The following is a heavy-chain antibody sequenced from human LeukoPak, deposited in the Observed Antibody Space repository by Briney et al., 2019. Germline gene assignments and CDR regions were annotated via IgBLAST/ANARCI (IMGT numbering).Heavy chain of an antibody. V-gene: IGHV4-30-4*08. D-gene: IGHD2-2*01. CDR3: ARVEYQLEAAYNWFDP. Sequence: KPSETLSLTCTVSGGSISSGDYYWSWIRQPPGKGLEWIGYIYYSGSTYYNPSLKSRVTISVDTSKNQFSLKLSSVTAADTAVYYCARVEYQLEAAYNWFDPWGQGTLVTVSS. CDR2: IYYSGST. CDR1: GGSISSGDYY. J-gene: IGHJ5*02.